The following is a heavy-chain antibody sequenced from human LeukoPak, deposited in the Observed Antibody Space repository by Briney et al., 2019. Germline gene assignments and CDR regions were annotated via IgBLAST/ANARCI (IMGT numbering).Heavy chain of an antibody. CDR3: AKDRVVTANPYYFDY. V-gene: IGHV3-23*01. CDR2: ISGSGGST. J-gene: IGHJ4*02. Sequence: SGGSLRLSCAASGFTFSSYAMSWVRQAPGKGLEWVSAISGSGGSTYYADSVKGRFTISRDNSKNTLYLQMNSLRAEDTAVYYCAKDRVVTANPYYFDYWGQGTLVTVSS. D-gene: IGHD2-21*02. CDR1: GFTFSSYA.